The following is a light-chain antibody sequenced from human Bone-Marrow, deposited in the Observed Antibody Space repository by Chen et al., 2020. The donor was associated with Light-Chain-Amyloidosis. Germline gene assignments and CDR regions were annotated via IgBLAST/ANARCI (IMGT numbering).Light chain of an antibody. CDR2: GSS. J-gene: IGKJ4*01. CDR3: QQYGTSPLT. V-gene: IGKV3-20*01. CDR1: QTISSNY. Sequence: EIVLTQSPGTLSLPPGEGANLPCRASQTISSNYLTWYQQKFGQAPRLLIYGSSSRATGIPDRFTGSGSGTDFTLTINRLEPEDVAMYYCQQYGTSPLTFGGGTKVEIK.